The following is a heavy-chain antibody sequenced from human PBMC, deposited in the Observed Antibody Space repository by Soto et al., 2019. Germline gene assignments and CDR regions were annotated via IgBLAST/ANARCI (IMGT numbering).Heavy chain of an antibody. J-gene: IGHJ6*03. CDR1: GGSISSSSYY. Sequence: QLQLQESGPGLVKPSETLSLTCTVSGGSISSSSYYWGWIRQPPGKGLEWIGSIYYSGSTYYNPSLKSRVTISVDTSKNQFSLKLSSVTAADTAVYYCAREVRDYYYHYYMDVWGKGTTVTVSS. CDR3: AREVRDYYYHYYMDV. D-gene: IGHD2-21*01. CDR2: IYYSGST. V-gene: IGHV4-39*01.